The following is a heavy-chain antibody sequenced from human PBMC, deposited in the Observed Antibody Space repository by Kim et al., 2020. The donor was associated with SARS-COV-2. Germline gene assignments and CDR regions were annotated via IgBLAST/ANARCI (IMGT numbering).Heavy chain of an antibody. CDR3: ARSKRGYSYGNRVLFAY. CDR2: IDWDDDK. V-gene: IGHV2-70*11. Sequence: SGPTLVNPTQTLTLTCTFSGFSLSTSGMCVSWIRQPPGKALEWLARIDWDDDKYYSTSLKTRLTIYKDTSKNQVVLTMTNMDPVDTATYYCARSKRGYSYGNRVLFAYWGQGTLVTVSS. D-gene: IGHD5-18*01. CDR1: GFSLSTSGMC. J-gene: IGHJ4*02.